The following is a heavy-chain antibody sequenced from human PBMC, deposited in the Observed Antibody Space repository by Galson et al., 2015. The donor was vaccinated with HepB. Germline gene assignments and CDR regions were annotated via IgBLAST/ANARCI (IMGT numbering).Heavy chain of an antibody. D-gene: IGHD5-18*01. CDR2: IFSNDEK. Sequence: PALVKPTQTLTLTCTVSGFSLSNARMGVSWIRQPPGKALEWLAHIFSNDEKSYSTSLKSRLTISKDTSKSQVVLTMTNMDPVDTATYYCAREAGYSSGFGVFKGSYYYYYYMDVWSKGTTVTVSS. CDR3: AREAGYSSGFGVFKGSYYYYYYMDV. CDR1: GFSLSNARMG. J-gene: IGHJ6*03. V-gene: IGHV2-26*01.